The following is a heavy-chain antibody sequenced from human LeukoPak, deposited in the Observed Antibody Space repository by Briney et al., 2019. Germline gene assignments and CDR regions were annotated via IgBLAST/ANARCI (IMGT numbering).Heavy chain of an antibody. CDR1: RYTFTDYY. V-gene: IGHV1-69-2*01. CDR2: VDPEDGET. J-gene: IGHJ4*02. D-gene: IGHD1-26*01. CDR3: AIPAGRGAHTRDY. Sequence: ASVKISCKVSRYTFTDYYMHWVQQAPGKGLEWMGLVDPEDGETIYAEKFQGRVTITADTSTDTAYMELSSLRSEDTAVYYCAIPAGRGAHTRDYWGQGTLVTVSS.